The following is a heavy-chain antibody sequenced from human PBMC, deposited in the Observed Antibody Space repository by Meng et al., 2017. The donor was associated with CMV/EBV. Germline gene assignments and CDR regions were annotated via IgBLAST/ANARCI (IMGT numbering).Heavy chain of an antibody. V-gene: IGHV3-7*01. CDR3: TTTVTTSYYYYYGMDV. D-gene: IGHD4-17*01. J-gene: IGHJ6*02. Sequence: GESLKISCAASGFTSSSYWMSWVRQAPGKGLGWVANIKQDGSEKYSVDSVKGRFTISRDNAKNSLYLQMNSLRAEDTAVYYCTTTVTTSYYYYYGMDVWGQGTTVTVSS. CDR2: IKQDGSEK. CDR1: GFTSSSYW.